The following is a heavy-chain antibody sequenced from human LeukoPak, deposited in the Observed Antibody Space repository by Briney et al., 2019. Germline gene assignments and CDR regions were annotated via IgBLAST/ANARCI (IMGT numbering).Heavy chain of an antibody. CDR3: ARSPYNWNGIDP. D-gene: IGHD1-20*01. CDR1: GYTFTSYA. CDR2: INAGNGNT. J-gene: IGHJ5*02. Sequence: ASVKVSCKASGYTFTSYAMHWVRQAPGQRLEWMGWINAGNGNTKYSQKFQGRVTITRDTSAGTAYMELSSLRSEDTAVYYCARSPYNWNGIDPWGQGTLVTVSS. V-gene: IGHV1-3*01.